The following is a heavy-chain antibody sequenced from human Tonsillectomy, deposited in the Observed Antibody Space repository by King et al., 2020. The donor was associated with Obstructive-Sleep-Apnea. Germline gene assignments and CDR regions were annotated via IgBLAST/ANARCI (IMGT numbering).Heavy chain of an antibody. CDR3: ARDVAVAARGY. V-gene: IGHV3-66*01. J-gene: IGHJ4*02. Sequence: VQLVESGGGLVQPGGSLRLSCAVSGFTVSSNYMSWVRQAPGKGLDWVSVIYSGGSTYYADSVKGRITIPRDKSKNTLYLQMNSLRAVDMAVYYCARDVAVAARGYWGQGTLVTVSS. CDR1: GFTVSSNY. D-gene: IGHD6-19*01. CDR2: IYSGGST.